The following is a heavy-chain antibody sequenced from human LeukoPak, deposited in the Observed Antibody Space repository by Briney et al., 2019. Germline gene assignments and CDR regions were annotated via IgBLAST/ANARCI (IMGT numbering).Heavy chain of an antibody. Sequence: ASVKVSCKASGYTFTSYAMHWVRQAPGQRLEWMGWINAGNGNTKYSQKFQGRVTITRDTSASTAYMELSSLRSEDTAVYYCARAYNWNLYHYYYGMDVWGQGTTVTVSS. J-gene: IGHJ6*02. V-gene: IGHV1-3*01. CDR1: GYTFTSYA. D-gene: IGHD1-20*01. CDR2: INAGNGNT. CDR3: ARAYNWNLYHYYYGMDV.